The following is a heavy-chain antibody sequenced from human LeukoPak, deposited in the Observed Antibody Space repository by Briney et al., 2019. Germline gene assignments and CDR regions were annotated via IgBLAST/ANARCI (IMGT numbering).Heavy chain of an antibody. J-gene: IGHJ4*02. Sequence: GASVKVSCKASGYTFTGYYMHWVRQAPGQGLEWMGWINPNSGGTNYAQKFQGRVTMTRDTSISTAYMELSRLRSDDTAVYYCARGSDYGSGSVLIDYWGQGTLVTVSS. CDR1: GYTFTGYY. V-gene: IGHV1-2*02. CDR3: ARGSDYGSGSVLIDY. CDR2: INPNSGGT. D-gene: IGHD3-10*01.